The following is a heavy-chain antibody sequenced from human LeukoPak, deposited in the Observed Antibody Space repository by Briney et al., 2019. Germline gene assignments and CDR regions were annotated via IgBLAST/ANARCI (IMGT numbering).Heavy chain of an antibody. V-gene: IGHV3-74*01. CDR2: INSDGSST. D-gene: IGHD1-1*01. CDR3: TRTTTTADWYFDL. Sequence: GGSLRLSCAVSGFTFSNYWMYWVRQAPGKRLVWVARINSDGSSTTYADSVEGRFTISRDNTKSMLYLQMHSLRVDDSAVYFCTRTTTTADWYFDLWGRGTLVTVSS. J-gene: IGHJ2*01. CDR1: GFTFSNYW.